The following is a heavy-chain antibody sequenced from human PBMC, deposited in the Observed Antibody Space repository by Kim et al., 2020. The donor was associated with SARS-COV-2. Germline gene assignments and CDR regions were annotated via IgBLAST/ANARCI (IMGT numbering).Heavy chain of an antibody. V-gene: IGHV4-59*08. Sequence: SETLSLTCTVSGGSISSYYWSWIRQPPGKGLEWIGYIYYSGSTNYNPSLKSRVTISVDTSKNQFSLKLSSVTAADTAVYYCARHRGLELDYWGQGTLVTVSS. D-gene: IGHD1-7*01. CDR2: IYYSGST. CDR1: GGSISSYY. CDR3: ARHRGLELDY. J-gene: IGHJ4*02.